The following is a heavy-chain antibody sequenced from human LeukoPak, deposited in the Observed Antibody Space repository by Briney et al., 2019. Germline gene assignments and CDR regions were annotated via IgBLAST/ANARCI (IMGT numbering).Heavy chain of an antibody. J-gene: IGHJ4*02. CDR2: IYYSGRT. D-gene: IGHD6-6*01. CDR3: AGDGSSADY. CDR1: GGSISSSSYY. V-gene: IGHV4-39*01. Sequence: PSETLSLTCTVSGGSISSSSYYWNWIRQPPGKGLEWIGGIYYSGRTYYNPSLKSRVTISVDTSKNQFSLKLSSVTAADTAVYYCAGDGSSADYWGQGTLVTVSS.